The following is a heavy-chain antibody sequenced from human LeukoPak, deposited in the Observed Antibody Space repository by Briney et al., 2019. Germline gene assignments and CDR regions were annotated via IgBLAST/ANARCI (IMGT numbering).Heavy chain of an antibody. CDR3: AREIRTVTTSQYYYYMDI. CDR1: GFTSSLYA. J-gene: IGHJ6*03. CDR2: IDSGSDDI. D-gene: IGHD4-11*01. V-gene: IGHV3-21*05. Sequence: GGSLRLSCAASGFTSSLYAMNWVRQAPGKGLEWVSYIDSGSDDIHYADSVKGRFTISRDNAKNSLYLQMNSLRAEDTAVYYCAREIRTVTTSQYYYYMDIWGKGTTVTVSS.